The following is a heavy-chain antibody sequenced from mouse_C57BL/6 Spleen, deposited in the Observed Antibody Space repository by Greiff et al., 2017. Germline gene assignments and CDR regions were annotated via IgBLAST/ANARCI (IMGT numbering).Heavy chain of an antibody. D-gene: IGHD2-3*01. CDR1: GYTFTSYW. J-gene: IGHJ3*01. CDR3: ASGVTPGWFAY. CDR2: FDPNSGGT. V-gene: IGHV1-72*01. Sequence: VQLQQPGAELVKPGASVKLSCKASGYTFTSYWMHWVKQRPGRGLAWIGRFDPNSGGTKYNEKFKSKATLTVDKPYSTAYMQLSSLTSEDAAVYYCASGVTPGWFAYWGQGTLVTVSA.